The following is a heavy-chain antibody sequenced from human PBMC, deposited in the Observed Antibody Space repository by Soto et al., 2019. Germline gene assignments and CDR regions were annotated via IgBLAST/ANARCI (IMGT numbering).Heavy chain of an antibody. CDR2: ISSSGSG. CDR1: GGSMCSDDYY. CDR3: ARDPKYYDFWSVNKRDYYYAIDV. Sequence: QVQLQESGPGLVKPSQTLSLTCTVSGGSMCSDDYYWIWIRQSPGKGLEWIAYISSSGSGHYKPSLKIQATISVDTSKKQFSLNLTSVTAADTAVYYCARDPKYYDFWSVNKRDYYYAIDVWGQGTTVTVSS. J-gene: IGHJ6*02. V-gene: IGHV4-30-4*08. D-gene: IGHD3-3*01.